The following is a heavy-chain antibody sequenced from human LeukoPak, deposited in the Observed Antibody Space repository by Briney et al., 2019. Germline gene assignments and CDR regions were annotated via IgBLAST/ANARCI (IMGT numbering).Heavy chain of an antibody. Sequence: GGSLRLSCVASGFNFRNSWMTWVRQAPGKGLEWVANIKQDGTKTYYADTVKGRFTISRDNAKNSLHLQMNSLRVEDTAVYYCATAEYTVALDYWGQGTLITVSS. V-gene: IGHV3-7*01. D-gene: IGHD5-12*01. CDR2: IKQDGTKT. CDR1: GFNFRNSW. J-gene: IGHJ4*02. CDR3: ATAEYTVALDY.